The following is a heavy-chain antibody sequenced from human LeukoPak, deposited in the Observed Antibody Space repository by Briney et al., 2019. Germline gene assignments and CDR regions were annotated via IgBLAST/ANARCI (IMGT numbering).Heavy chain of an antibody. Sequence: GGSLRLSCIASGFTLSSNYMTWVRQAPGKGLEWASIIYSGGSTYYADSVKGRFTISRDNSKNTLYLQMNSLRAEDTAVYYCARGGAMIRGVFDYWGQGTLVTVSS. CDR3: ARGGAMIRGVFDY. CDR1: GFTLSSNY. J-gene: IGHJ4*02. CDR2: IYSGGST. V-gene: IGHV3-66*01. D-gene: IGHD3-10*01.